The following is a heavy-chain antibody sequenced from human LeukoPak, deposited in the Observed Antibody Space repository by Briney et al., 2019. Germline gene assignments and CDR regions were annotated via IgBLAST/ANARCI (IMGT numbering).Heavy chain of an antibody. CDR3: ARGKQWLPPDY. CDR1: GYSISSSYY. Sequence: PSETLSLTCTVSGYSISSSYYWSWIRQPAGKGLEWIGRIYTSGSTNYNPSLKSRVTMSVDTSKNQFSLKLSSVTAADTAVYYCARGKQWLPPDYWGQGTLVTVSS. V-gene: IGHV4-4*07. J-gene: IGHJ4*02. D-gene: IGHD6-19*01. CDR2: IYTSGST.